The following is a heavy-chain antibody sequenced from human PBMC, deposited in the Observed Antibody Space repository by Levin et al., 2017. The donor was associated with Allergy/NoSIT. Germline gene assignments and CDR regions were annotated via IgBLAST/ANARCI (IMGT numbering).Heavy chain of an antibody. Sequence: GGSLRLSCAASRFTFSTYTMTWVRQAPGKGLEWVSSITGTGENTYYADSVKGRFTISRDRSKNTLSLQMNSLRADDTAVYYCARWKITILGFDYWDQGTLVSVSS. J-gene: IGHJ4*02. CDR1: RFTFSTYT. D-gene: IGHD1-1*01. CDR2: ITGTGENT. V-gene: IGHV3-23*01. CDR3: ARWKITILGFDY.